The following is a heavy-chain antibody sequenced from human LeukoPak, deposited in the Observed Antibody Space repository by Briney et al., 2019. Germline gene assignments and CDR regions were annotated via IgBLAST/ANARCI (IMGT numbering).Heavy chain of an antibody. CDR2: ISYDGSNK. J-gene: IGHJ4*02. V-gene: IGHV3-30-3*01. D-gene: IGHD2-2*01. Sequence: PGGSLRLSCAASGFTFSSYAMHWVRQAPGKGLEWVAVISYDGSNKYYADSVKGRFTISRDNSQNTLYLQMNSLRAEDTAVYYCARPLFGSTSCFDYWGQGTLVTVSS. CDR3: ARPLFGSTSCFDY. CDR1: GFTFSSYA.